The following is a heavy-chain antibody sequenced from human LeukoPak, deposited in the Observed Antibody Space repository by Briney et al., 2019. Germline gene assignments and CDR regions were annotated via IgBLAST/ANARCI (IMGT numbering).Heavy chain of an antibody. Sequence: ASVKVSCKASGGTFSSYAISWVRQAPGQGLEWKGGIIPIFGTANYAQKFQGRVTITADESTSTAYMELSSLRSEDTAVYYCARDRGYCSGGSCYSGFDYWGQGTLVTVSS. CDR3: ARDRGYCSGGSCYSGFDY. J-gene: IGHJ4*02. CDR1: GGTFSSYA. V-gene: IGHV1-69*01. CDR2: IIPIFGTA. D-gene: IGHD2-15*01.